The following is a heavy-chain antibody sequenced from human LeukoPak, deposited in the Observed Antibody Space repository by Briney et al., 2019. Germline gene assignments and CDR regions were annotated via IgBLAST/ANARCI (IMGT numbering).Heavy chain of an antibody. CDR3: ARLHRGEEAFDI. CDR2: IYYSGST. Sequence: PSETLPLTCTVSGGSISSYYWSWIRQSPGKGLEWIGYIYYSGSTNYNPSLKSRVTISVDTSKNQFSLKLSSVTTADTAVYYCARLHRGEEAFDIWGQGTMVTVSS. V-gene: IGHV4-59*01. CDR1: GGSISSYY. J-gene: IGHJ3*02.